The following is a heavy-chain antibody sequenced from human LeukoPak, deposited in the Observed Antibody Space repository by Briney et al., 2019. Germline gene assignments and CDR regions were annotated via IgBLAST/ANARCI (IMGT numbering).Heavy chain of an antibody. CDR1: GYTFTCYG. Sequence: ASVKVSCKASGYTFTCYGISWVRQAPGQGLEWMGWISAYNGNTSYAQKLQGRVTMTTDTSTSTAYMELRSLRSDDTAVYYCATGDSGSYRRRDAFDIWGQGTMVTVSS. J-gene: IGHJ3*02. V-gene: IGHV1-18*01. CDR2: ISAYNGNT. D-gene: IGHD1-26*01. CDR3: ATGDSGSYRRRDAFDI.